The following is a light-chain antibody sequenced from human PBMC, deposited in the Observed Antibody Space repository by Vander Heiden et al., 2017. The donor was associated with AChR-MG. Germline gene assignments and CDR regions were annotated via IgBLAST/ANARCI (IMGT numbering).Light chain of an antibody. V-gene: IGLV2-14*01. CDR1: SSDVGGYNY. Sequence: QPALTQPASVSGSPGQSITISRARTSSDVGGYNYVSWYRQHPSKAPKLMIYEVNNRPSGVSNRFSGSKSGNTASLTISGLQAEDEADYYCSSYTSSSTLVVFGGGTKLTVL. J-gene: IGLJ2*01. CDR2: EVN. CDR3: SSYTSSSTLVV.